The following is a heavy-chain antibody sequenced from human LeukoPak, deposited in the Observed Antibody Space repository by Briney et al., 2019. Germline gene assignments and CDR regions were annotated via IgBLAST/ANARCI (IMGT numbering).Heavy chain of an antibody. Sequence: ASVKVSCKASGGTFSSYDISWVRQAPGQGLEWMGGNIPIFCTANYAQKFQGRVTITGDESTSTAYMELSSLRSEDTAVYYCARTQYSSGWLNFDYWGQGTLVTVSS. D-gene: IGHD6-19*01. CDR1: GGTFSSYD. CDR2: NIPIFCTA. V-gene: IGHV1-69*13. J-gene: IGHJ4*02. CDR3: ARTQYSSGWLNFDY.